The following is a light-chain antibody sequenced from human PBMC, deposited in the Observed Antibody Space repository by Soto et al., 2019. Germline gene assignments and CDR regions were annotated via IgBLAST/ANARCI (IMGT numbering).Light chain of an antibody. CDR1: SSDVGAYDY. V-gene: IGLV2-14*03. Sequence: QSVLTEPASVSESPGQSITISCTGTSSDVGAYDYVPWYQQHPDKAPKLMIYEVSNRPSGVSNRFSGSKSVNTATLTISGLQAEDEADYYCSSYTSSSTRVFGTGTRSPS. CDR2: EVS. J-gene: IGLJ1*01. CDR3: SSYTSSSTRV.